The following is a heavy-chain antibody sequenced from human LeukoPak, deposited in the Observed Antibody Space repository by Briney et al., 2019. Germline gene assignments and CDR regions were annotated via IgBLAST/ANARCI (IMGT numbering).Heavy chain of an antibody. CDR1: GFTFSRYW. CDR2: IKQDGSEK. V-gene: IGHV3-7*01. J-gene: IGHJ4*02. D-gene: IGHD2-21*01. CDR3: ARAYY. Sequence: PGGSLRLSCAASGFTFSRYWMSWVRQAPGKGLEWVGNIKQDGSEKFYVDSVKGRFTISRDNAENSLYLQMNSLRAEDTAVYYCARAYYWGQGTLVSVSS.